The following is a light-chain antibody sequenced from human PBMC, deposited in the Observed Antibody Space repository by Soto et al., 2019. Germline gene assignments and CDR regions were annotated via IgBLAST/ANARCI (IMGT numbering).Light chain of an antibody. J-gene: IGKJ3*01. Sequence: EIVMTQSPGTLSVSPGERATLSCRASQGVGSNLAWYQQRPGQAPRLLIYAASTRATDIPARFTGRGSGTEFTLTISSLQSEDFATYYCQQANSFPLTFGPGTKVDIK. V-gene: IGKV3-15*01. CDR2: AAS. CDR3: QQANSFPLT. CDR1: QGVGSN.